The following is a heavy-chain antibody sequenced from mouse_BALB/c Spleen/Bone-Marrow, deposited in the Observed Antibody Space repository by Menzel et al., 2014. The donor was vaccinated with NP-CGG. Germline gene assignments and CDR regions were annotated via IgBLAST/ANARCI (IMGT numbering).Heavy chain of an antibody. J-gene: IGHJ4*01. D-gene: IGHD2-3*01. Sequence: VMLVESGTDLVRPGTSVKVSCKASGYAFTNYLIEWIKQRPGQGLEWIGVINPGSGGINYNERFKGKATLTADKSSSTAYTQLSSLTSDDSAVYFCARSIYDGYSEAMDYWGQGTSDTVSS. CDR2: INPGSGGI. V-gene: IGHV1-54*03. CDR1: GYAFTNYL. CDR3: ARSIYDGYSEAMDY.